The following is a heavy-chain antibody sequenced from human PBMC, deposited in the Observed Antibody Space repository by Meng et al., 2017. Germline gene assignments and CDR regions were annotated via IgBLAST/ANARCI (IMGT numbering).Heavy chain of an antibody. J-gene: IGHJ4*02. CDR3: ARVTSSYYFDY. CDR2: IYYSGST. D-gene: IGHD2/OR15-2a*01. Sequence: QVELQEAGPGLVKPSQTLSLTCTVSGGSISSGGYYWSWSRQHPGKGLEWIGYIYYSGSTYYNPSLKSLVTISVDTSKNQFSLKLSSVTAADTAVYYCARVTSSYYFDYWGQGTLVTVSS. CDR1: GGSISSGGYY. V-gene: IGHV4-31*01.